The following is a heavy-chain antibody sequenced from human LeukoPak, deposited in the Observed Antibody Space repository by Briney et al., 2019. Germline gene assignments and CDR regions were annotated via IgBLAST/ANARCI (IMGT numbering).Heavy chain of an antibody. J-gene: IGHJ4*02. V-gene: IGHV3-23*01. D-gene: IGHD2-15*01. Sequence: AGTLSLSCAASGFTFNGYVRSWVRQAPGKGLEWVSAINGGGGNTYYADSVKGRFTISRDNSKNMAYLQMNSLRADDTAVYYCAKSVVVITFRFDDWGQGALVTVSS. CDR2: INGGGGNT. CDR1: GFTFNGYV. CDR3: AKSVVVITFRFDD.